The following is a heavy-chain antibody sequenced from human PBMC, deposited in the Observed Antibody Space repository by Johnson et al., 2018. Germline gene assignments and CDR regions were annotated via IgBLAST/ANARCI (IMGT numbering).Heavy chain of an antibody. J-gene: IGHJ4*02. CDR2: ISYDGSNK. D-gene: IGHD3-3*01. CDR1: GFTFSSYG. Sequence: QVQLVQSGGGVVQPGRSLRLSCAASGFTFSSYGMHWVRQAPGKGLEWVAVISYDGSNKYYADSVKGRFTISRDNSKNTLYLQMNSLRAEDTAVDYCAKSGAVYDFWSGYLGDWGQGTLVTVSS. V-gene: IGHV3-30*18. CDR3: AKSGAVYDFWSGYLGD.